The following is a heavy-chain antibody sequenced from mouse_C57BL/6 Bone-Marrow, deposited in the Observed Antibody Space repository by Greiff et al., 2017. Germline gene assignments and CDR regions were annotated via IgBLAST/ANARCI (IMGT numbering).Heavy chain of an antibody. CDR2: INPSSGNT. V-gene: IGHV1-4*01. CDR1: GYTFTSYT. J-gene: IGHJ3*01. CDR3: ARWGLRRAY. Sequence: QVQLKESGAELARPGASVKMSCKASGYTFTSYTMHWVKQRPGQGLEWIGYINPSSGNTKYNQKIKDKATLTADNSSSTAYMQLSSLTSEDSAVYYCARWGLRRAYWGQGTLVTVSA. D-gene: IGHD2-2*01.